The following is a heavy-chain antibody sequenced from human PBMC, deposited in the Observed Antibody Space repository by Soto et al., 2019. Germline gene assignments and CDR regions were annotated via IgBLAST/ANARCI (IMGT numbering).Heavy chain of an antibody. J-gene: IGHJ4*02. D-gene: IGHD3-22*01. CDR3: AKYDSRDY. CDR1: GYTLSELS. Sequence: ASVKVSCKVSGYTLSELSMHWVRQAPGKGLEWMGGFNPEDGETIYAQKFQGRVTMTEETSTDTAYMELSSLRSEDTAVYYCAKYDSRDYWGQGTLVTVSS. CDR2: FNPEDGET. V-gene: IGHV1-24*01.